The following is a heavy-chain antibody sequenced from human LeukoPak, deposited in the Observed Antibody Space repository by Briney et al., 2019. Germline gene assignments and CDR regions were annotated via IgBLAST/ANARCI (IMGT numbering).Heavy chain of an antibody. D-gene: IGHD6-13*01. J-gene: IGHJ4*02. CDR3: ARVPNIVAAAGTGGDY. CDR2: IIPIFGTA. V-gene: IGHV1-69*13. CDR1: GGTFSSYA. Sequence: SVKVSCKASGGTFSSYAISWVRQAPGQGLEWMGGIIPIFGTANYAQKFQGRVTITADESTSTAYMELSGLRSEDTAVYYCARVPNIVAAAGTGGDYWGQGTLVTVSS.